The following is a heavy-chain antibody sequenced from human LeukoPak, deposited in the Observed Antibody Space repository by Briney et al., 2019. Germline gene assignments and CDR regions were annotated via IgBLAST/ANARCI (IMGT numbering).Heavy chain of an antibody. D-gene: IGHD3-22*01. CDR2: ITSSGYGT. CDR1: GFTFSIYA. Sequence: GGSLRLSCAASGFTFSIYAMSWVLQAPGKGLQWVSSITSSGYGTYYADSVKGRFTISRDNSENMLYMQMNSLRVEDTAVYFCAKDRPNYYGSNGHYYRRDGDYWGQGTLVTVSS. J-gene: IGHJ4*02. CDR3: AKDRPNYYGSNGHYYRRDGDY. V-gene: IGHV3-23*01.